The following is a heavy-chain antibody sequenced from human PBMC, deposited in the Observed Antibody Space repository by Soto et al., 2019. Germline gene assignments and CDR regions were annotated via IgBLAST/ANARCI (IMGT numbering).Heavy chain of an antibody. D-gene: IGHD1-26*01. CDR1: GYTFTSTY. Sequence: QVQLVQSGAELRKPGASVKVSCTASGYTFTSTYLNWVRQAPGRGLEWVGWISPDTGNTNYAKKFQGRVTLTTDTATNTVYMELRSLSPDDTAVYYCARGGGAHYRFAPWGQGTLVTVSS. CDR2: ISPDTGNT. CDR3: ARGGGAHYRFAP. V-gene: IGHV1-18*01. J-gene: IGHJ5*02.